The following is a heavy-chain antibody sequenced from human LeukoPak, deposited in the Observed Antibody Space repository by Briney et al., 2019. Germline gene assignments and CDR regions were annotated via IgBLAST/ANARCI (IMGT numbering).Heavy chain of an antibody. CDR3: AKVGFSEMEWLLYSDH. J-gene: IGHJ4*02. D-gene: IGHD3-3*01. Sequence: GRSLRLSCAASGFTFSSYSMHWVRQAPGKGLEWVAVISDDGSKKSYADSVKGRFTISRDNSKNTLYLQMNSLRAEDTAVYYCAKVGFSEMEWLLYSDHWGQGTLVTVSS. CDR2: ISDDGSKK. V-gene: IGHV3-30-3*01. CDR1: GFTFSSYS.